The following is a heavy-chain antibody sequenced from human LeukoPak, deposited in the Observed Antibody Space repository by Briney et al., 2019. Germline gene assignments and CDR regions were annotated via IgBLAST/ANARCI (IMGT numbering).Heavy chain of an antibody. D-gene: IGHD3/OR15-3a*01. Sequence: SETLSLTCTVSGGSINSSSYYWGWIRQPRGKGLEWIGNIYYSGSTYYNPSLKSRVTISVDTSKNQFSLKLSSVTAADTAVYYCARQSGTGTLLDYWGQGTLVTVSS. J-gene: IGHJ4*02. V-gene: IGHV4-39*01. CDR2: IYYSGST. CDR1: GGSINSSSYY. CDR3: ARQSGTGTLLDY.